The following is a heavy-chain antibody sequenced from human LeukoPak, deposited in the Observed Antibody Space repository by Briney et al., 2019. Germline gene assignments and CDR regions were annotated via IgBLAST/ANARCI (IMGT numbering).Heavy chain of an antibody. CDR3: ARHTSTYLDQ. J-gene: IGHJ4*02. V-gene: IGHV1-2*02. D-gene: IGHD2-2*01. CDR2: INPDSGGT. Sequence: GASVKISCKAFGYTFTGHYLHWGRQGPGQGLEWIGWINPDSGGTRYAQKFQGRVTMGRDTSTSTAYMELSRLGSDDTAVYFCARHTSTYLDQWGQGALVTVSS. CDR1: GYTFTGHY.